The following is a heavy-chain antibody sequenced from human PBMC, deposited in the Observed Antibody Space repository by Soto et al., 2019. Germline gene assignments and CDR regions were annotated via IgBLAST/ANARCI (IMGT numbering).Heavy chain of an antibody. Sequence: QVHVVQSGAEVKKPGASVTISCKGSGYTFTSYGITWVRQAPGQRLEWLGWISAHNGNTNYAQKLQGRLTVTRDTSTSTAYMERRSLRSYDTAGYYCARGRYGDYCGQRALGTVSS. CDR2: ISAHNGNT. CDR3: ARGRYGDY. CDR1: GYTFTSYG. J-gene: IGHJ4*02. V-gene: IGHV1-18*01. D-gene: IGHD1-1*01.